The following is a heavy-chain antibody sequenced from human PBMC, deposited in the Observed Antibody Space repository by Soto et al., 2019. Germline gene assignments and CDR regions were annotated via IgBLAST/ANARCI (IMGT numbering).Heavy chain of an antibody. D-gene: IGHD1-7*01. Sequence: EVQLVDSGGGLVQPGGSLRLSCAASEFTFRSYWMLCVRQIPGKGLVWVSRISGDGRSTTYADSVRGRFTISRDNAKNTVYLQMDSLRAEDTAVYYCARSLPGTYGAFDLWGQGTMVTVSS. J-gene: IGHJ3*01. V-gene: IGHV3-74*01. CDR1: EFTFRSYW. CDR3: ARSLPGTYGAFDL. CDR2: ISGDGRST.